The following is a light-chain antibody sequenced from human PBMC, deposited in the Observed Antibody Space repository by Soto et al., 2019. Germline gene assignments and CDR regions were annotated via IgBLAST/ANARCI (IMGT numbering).Light chain of an antibody. V-gene: IGKV1-39*01. Sequence: DIQMTQSPSSLSASVGDRVTITCRASQSISSYLNWYQQKPGKAPKLLIYGASSLQSGVPSRFSGSGSGTDFTLTISSLQPEDFATYYCQQSYSTPFTFGGGTKVE. CDR2: GAS. CDR3: QQSYSTPFT. J-gene: IGKJ4*01. CDR1: QSISSY.